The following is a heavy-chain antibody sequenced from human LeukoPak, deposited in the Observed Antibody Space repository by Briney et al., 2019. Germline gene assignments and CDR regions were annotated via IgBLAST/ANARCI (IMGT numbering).Heavy chain of an antibody. CDR2: INQDGSEK. D-gene: IGHD6-6*01. CDR3: ARSSIAARGWFDP. Sequence: PGGSLRLFCAASGFTFSSYWLRWVRQAPGKGLVWVANINQDGSEKYYVDSVKGRFTISRDNAKNSLYLQMNSLRAEDTAVYYCARSSIAARGWFDPGGQGTLVTVST. J-gene: IGHJ5*02. V-gene: IGHV3-7*05. CDR1: GFTFSSYW.